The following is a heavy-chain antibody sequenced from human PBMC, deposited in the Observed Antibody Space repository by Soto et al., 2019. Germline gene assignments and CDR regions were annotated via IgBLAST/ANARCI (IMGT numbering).Heavy chain of an antibody. CDR3: ARDTVLTGMFDL. CDR2: VYYTGTT. Sequence: SETLSLTCTVSGGSIGSYHWSWVRQPPGKGLEWIASVYYTGTTNYNPSLGSRVTISIDAPENQISLKLTSVTAADTAFYYCARDTVLTGMFDLWGQGTLVTVPQ. V-gene: IGHV4-59*01. J-gene: IGHJ5*02. CDR1: GGSIGSYH. D-gene: IGHD4-17*01.